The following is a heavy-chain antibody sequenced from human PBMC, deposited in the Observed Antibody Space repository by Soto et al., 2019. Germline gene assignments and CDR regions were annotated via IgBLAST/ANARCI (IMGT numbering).Heavy chain of an antibody. CDR1: GYAFTTYG. CDR3: ARGRYGDY. J-gene: IGHJ4*02. D-gene: IGHD1-1*01. Sequence: QVHLMQAGDKVKKPGASVRVSCKSSGYAFTTYGITWVRQAPGQGLEWMGWISAHNGNTNYAQKLQGRVTVTRDTSTSTAYMELRSLRSDDTAVYYCARGRYGDYWGQGALVTVSS. CDR2: ISAHNGNT. V-gene: IGHV1-18*01.